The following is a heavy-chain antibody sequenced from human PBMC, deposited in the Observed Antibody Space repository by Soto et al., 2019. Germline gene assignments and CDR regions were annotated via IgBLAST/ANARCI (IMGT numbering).Heavy chain of an antibody. CDR1: GGSFSGYY. CDR2: INHSGST. Sequence: SETLSLTCAVYGGSFSGYYWGWIRQPPGKGLEWIGEINHSGSTNYNPSLKSRVTISVDTSKNQFSLKLSSVTAADTAVYYCARGGVVVAPVRRFQHWGQGTLVTVSS. D-gene: IGHD2-15*01. CDR3: ARGGVVVAPVRRFQH. J-gene: IGHJ1*01. V-gene: IGHV4-34*01.